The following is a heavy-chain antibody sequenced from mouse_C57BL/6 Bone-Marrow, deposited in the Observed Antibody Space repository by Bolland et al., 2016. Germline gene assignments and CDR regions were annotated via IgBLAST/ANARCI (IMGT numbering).Heavy chain of an antibody. J-gene: IGHJ3*01. CDR3: ARWGYYGSSYDY. Sequence: STKYNEKFKGKATLTVDTSSSTAYMELHSLTSEDSAVYFCARWGYYGSSYDYWGQGTLV. CDR2: ST. D-gene: IGHD1-1*01. V-gene: IGHV1-85*01.